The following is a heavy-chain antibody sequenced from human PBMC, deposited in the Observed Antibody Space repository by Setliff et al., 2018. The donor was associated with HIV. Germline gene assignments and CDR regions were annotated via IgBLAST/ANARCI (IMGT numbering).Heavy chain of an antibody. Sequence: GGSLRLSCAASGFIFSDYYMSWVRQATGKGLEWVAVIWYDGSNKYYADSVKGRFTISRDNSKNTVYLQINSLRAEDTAVYYCARGPTSRYFDWSFSGARGTFNYWGQGTLVTVSS. J-gene: IGHJ4*02. CDR2: IWYDGSNK. D-gene: IGHD3-9*01. V-gene: IGHV3-33*08. CDR3: ARGPTSRYFDWSFSGARGTFNY. CDR1: GFIFSDYY.